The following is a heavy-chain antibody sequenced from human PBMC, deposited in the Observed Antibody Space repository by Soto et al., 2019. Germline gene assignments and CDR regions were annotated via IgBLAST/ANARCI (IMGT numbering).Heavy chain of an antibody. J-gene: IGHJ4*02. CDR1: TFTFTDYA. Sequence: GGSLRLSCVASTFTFTDYAMSWVRQAPGEGLEWVSGISGSGGTTYYAESVKGRFSISRDNSKNTLYLHLNTLRVEDTAIYYCATISDRGISAALDSWGQGTLVTVSS. CDR2: ISGSGGTT. D-gene: IGHD6-13*01. V-gene: IGHV3-23*01. CDR3: ATISDRGISAALDS.